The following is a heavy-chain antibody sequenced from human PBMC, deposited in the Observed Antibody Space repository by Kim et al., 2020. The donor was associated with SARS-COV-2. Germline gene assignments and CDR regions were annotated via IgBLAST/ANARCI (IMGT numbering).Heavy chain of an antibody. Sequence: SETLSLTCTVSGASITTFYWSWIRQSPGKGLEWIGYVFSSGNTKYNPSLQSRVTISLDTTKNQFSLKLKSVTAADTAMYFCARDLGISGTDFHYFYGLDV. J-gene: IGHJ6*01. D-gene: IGHD1-1*01. CDR1: GASITTFY. CDR2: VFSSGNT. V-gene: IGHV4-59*13. CDR3: ARDLGISGTDFHYFYGLDV.